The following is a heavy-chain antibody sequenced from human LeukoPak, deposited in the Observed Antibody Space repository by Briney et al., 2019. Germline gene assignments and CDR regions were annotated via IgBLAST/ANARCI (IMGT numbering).Heavy chain of an antibody. V-gene: IGHV3-23*01. CDR2: ISGSGGST. CDR3: AKSVYSSGWYNFDY. D-gene: IGHD6-19*01. Sequence: PGRSLRLSCAASGFTFSSYAMSWVRQAPGKGLEWVSAISGSGGSTYYADSVKGRFTISRDNSKNTLYLQMNSLRAEDTAVYYCAKSVYSSGWYNFDYWGQGTLVTVSS. J-gene: IGHJ4*02. CDR1: GFTFSSYA.